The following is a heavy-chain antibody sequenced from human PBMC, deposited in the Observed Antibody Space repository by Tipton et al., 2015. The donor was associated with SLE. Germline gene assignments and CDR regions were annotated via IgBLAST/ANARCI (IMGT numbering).Heavy chain of an antibody. V-gene: IGHV3-74*01. CDR2: IDPDGSRT. CDR3: ARVRRARGAFDI. CDR1: SFTFSSYW. D-gene: IGHD3-10*01. J-gene: IGHJ3*02. Sequence: SLRLSCTASSFTFSSYWMHWVRQVPGKGLVWVSEIDPDGSRTNYADYVEGRFTISRDNAKNTLSLQMNSLRPEDTAVYFCARVRRARGAFDIWGQGTIITVSS.